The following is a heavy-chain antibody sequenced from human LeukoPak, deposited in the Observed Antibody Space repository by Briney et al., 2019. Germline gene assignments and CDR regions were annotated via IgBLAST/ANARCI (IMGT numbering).Heavy chain of an antibody. D-gene: IGHD3-16*01. J-gene: IGHJ6*03. V-gene: IGHV3-74*01. CDR3: AKSVRLDYYYYMDV. CDR2: INTDGSST. Sequence: GGSLRLSCAASGFTFSSYWMHWVRQAPGKGLVWVSRINTDGSSTSYADSVKGRFTISRDSAKNTLYLQMNSLRAEDTAVYYCAKSVRLDYYYYMDVWGKGTTVTVSS. CDR1: GFTFSSYW.